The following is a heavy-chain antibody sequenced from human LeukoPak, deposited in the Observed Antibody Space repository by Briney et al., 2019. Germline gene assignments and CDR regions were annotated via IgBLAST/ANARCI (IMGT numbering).Heavy chain of an antibody. CDR2: IYHSGST. D-gene: IGHD3-9*01. CDR3: ARGDVLRNFDWFGSLDP. V-gene: IGHV4-59*01. J-gene: IGHJ5*02. Sequence: PSETLSLTCTVSGGSISSYYWSWIRQPPGKGLEWIGYIYHSGSTNYNPSLKSRATISEDTSKNQFSLKLSSVTAADTAVYYCARGDVLRNFDWFGSLDPWGQGTLVTVSS. CDR1: GGSISSYY.